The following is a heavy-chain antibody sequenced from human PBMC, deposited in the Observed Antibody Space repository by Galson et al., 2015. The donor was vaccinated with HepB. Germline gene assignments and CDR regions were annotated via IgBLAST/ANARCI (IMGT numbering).Heavy chain of an antibody. Sequence: SLRLSCAASGFTLSSNWMHWLRQAPGKGLVWVSRISSDGSGTDYADSVKGRFTISRDSAKNTLYLQMNSLRAEDTAVYYCARLNPATNWGPGTLVTVSS. V-gene: IGHV3-74*01. J-gene: IGHJ4*02. CDR3: ARLNPATN. CDR1: GFTLSSNW. CDR2: ISSDGSGT. D-gene: IGHD1-26*01.